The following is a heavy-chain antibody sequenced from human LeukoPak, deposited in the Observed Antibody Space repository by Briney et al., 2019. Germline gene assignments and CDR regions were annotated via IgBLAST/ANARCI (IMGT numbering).Heavy chain of an antibody. CDR3: VRVYGCYYETNWFDP. J-gene: IGHJ5*02. D-gene: IGHD3-22*01. V-gene: IGHV1-2*02. Sequence: ASVKVSCKASGYTFTGYYMHWVRQAPGQGLEWMGWINPNSGGTNYAQKFQGRVTMTRDTSISTAYMELSRLRSDDTAVYYCVRVYGCYYETNWFDPWGQGTLVTVSS. CDR2: INPNSGGT. CDR1: GYTFTGYY.